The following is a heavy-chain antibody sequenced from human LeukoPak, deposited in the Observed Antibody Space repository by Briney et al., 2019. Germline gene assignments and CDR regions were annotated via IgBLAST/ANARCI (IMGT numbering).Heavy chain of an antibody. J-gene: IGHJ6*02. V-gene: IGHV1-69*13. CDR2: IIPIFGTA. CDR3: ARGTGYFETGMVKYKYYGMDV. CDR1: GGTFSSYA. D-gene: IGHD3-9*01. Sequence: ASVKVSCKASGGTFSSYAISWVRQAPGQGLEWMGGIIPIFGTANYAQKFQGRVTITADESTSTAYMELSSLRSEDTAVYYCARGTGYFETGMVKYKYYGMDVWGQGTTVTVSS.